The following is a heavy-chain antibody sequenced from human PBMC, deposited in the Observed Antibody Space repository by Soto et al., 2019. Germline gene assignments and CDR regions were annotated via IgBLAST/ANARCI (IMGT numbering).Heavy chain of an antibody. CDR2: IDPSDSYT. CDR1: GDSFSSYW. CDR3: ARPGNRMRPDY. V-gene: IGHV5-10-1*01. J-gene: IGHJ4*02. D-gene: IGHD2-8*01. Sequence: HGESLKSSCKGCGDSFSSYWMSWVRQMPGKGLEWMGRIDPSDSYTNYSPSFQGHVTISADKSISTAYLQWSSLKASDTAMYYCARPGNRMRPDYWGQGTLLTVSS.